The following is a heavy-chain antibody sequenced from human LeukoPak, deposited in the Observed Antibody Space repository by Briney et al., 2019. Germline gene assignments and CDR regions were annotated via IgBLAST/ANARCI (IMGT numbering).Heavy chain of an antibody. CDR1: GYTFTGYY. V-gene: IGHV1-2*02. J-gene: IGHJ4*02. D-gene: IGHD3-3*01. CDR2: INPNSGGT. Sequence: ASVKVSCKASGYTFTGYYIHWVRQAPGQGLEWMGWINPNSGGTNYAQKFQGRVTMTRDTSITTAYMELSRRRSDDTAVYYCARSQRFLEWLSPSFDYWGQGTLVTVSS. CDR3: ARSQRFLEWLSPSFDY.